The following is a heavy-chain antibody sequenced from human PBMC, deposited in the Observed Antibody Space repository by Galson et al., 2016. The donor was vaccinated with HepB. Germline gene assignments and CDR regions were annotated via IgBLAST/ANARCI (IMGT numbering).Heavy chain of an antibody. CDR2: IRGSGGVT. J-gene: IGHJ4*02. CDR3: AKDILEVPAALPFDS. D-gene: IGHD2-2*01. CDR1: GFSFSTYG. Sequence: SLRLSYAVSGFSFSTYGMSWVRQAPGKGLEWISAIRGSGGVTHYADSVRGRFTISRDHSKRTLFLHMSSLTVEDTAVYYCAKDILEVPAALPFDSWGQGTLVIVSS. V-gene: IGHV3-23*01.